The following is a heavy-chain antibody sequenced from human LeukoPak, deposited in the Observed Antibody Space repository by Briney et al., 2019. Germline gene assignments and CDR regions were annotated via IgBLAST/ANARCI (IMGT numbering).Heavy chain of an antibody. CDR2: IGKAGDT. Sequence: QPGGSLRLSCAASGFTFSTYDMHWVRQATGKGLEWVSGIGKAGDTYYAGSVKGRFTISRENAKNSLYLQMNSLRAGDTAVYYCARDSSAAFNIWGQGTMVTVSS. CDR1: GFTFSTYD. V-gene: IGHV3-13*04. CDR3: ARDSSAAFNI. J-gene: IGHJ3*02. D-gene: IGHD3-3*01.